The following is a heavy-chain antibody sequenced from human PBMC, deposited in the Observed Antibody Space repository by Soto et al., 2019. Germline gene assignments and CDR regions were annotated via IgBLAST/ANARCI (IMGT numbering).Heavy chain of an antibody. V-gene: IGHV3-23*01. CDR2: ISATGGST. J-gene: IGHJ2*01. D-gene: IGHD2-15*01. CDR3: TRDSNTADVGPRPIGYFDL. Sequence: EVQLLESGGGLVQPGGSLRLSCAASGFSFSTYAMAWVRQAPGKGLDWVSLISATGGSTYYADSVKGRFTISRDNSKNILHLQLNSLGAEDTALYYCTRDSNTADVGPRPIGYFDLWGRGTLVTVSA. CDR1: GFSFSTYA.